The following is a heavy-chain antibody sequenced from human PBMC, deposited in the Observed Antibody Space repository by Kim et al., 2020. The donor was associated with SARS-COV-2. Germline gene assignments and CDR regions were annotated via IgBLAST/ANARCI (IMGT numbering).Heavy chain of an antibody. CDR3: ARAPVRYGDYFDY. D-gene: IGHD4-17*01. V-gene: IGHV3-30*01. Sequence: TVKGRFTISRNHSTNTLYLQMNSLRAEDTAVYYCARAPVRYGDYFDYWGQGTLVTVSS. J-gene: IGHJ4*02.